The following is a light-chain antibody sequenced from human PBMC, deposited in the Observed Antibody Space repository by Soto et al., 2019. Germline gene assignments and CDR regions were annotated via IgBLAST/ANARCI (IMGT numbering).Light chain of an antibody. CDR2: DVN. CDR1: ASDIGGYTF. J-gene: IGLJ1*01. V-gene: IGLV2-8*01. Sequence: QSVLTQPPSASGSPGQSVAISCTGTASDIGGYTFVSWYQQHPGKAPKLLIYDVNKGPSGVPDRFSGSKSGNTASLTVSGLQAEDEADYYCSAHGGTNPYVFGTGTKLTVL. CDR3: SAHGGTNPYV.